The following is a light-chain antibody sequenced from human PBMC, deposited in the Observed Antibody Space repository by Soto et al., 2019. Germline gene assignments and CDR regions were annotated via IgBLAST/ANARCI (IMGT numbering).Light chain of an antibody. J-gene: IGLJ1*01. CDR2: EVT. Sequence: QSALAQPASVSGSPGQSIAISCTGTSDDVGGYDYVSWYRQHPDKAPKLMIYEVTKRPSWVSNRFSGSKSGNTASLTISGLQPEDEADYYCSSHTSGSTRVFGSGTRSPS. CDR3: SSHTSGSTRV. V-gene: IGLV2-14*01. CDR1: SDDVGGYDY.